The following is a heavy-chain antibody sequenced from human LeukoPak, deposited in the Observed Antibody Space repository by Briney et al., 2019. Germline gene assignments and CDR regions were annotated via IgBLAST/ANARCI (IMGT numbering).Heavy chain of an antibody. Sequence: GRSLRLSCAASGFTFSSYGMHWVRQAPGKGLEWVAVISYDGSNKYYADSVKGRFTIPRDNSKNTLYLQMNSLRAEDTAVYYCAKHSYRVDSFTDYWGQGTLVTVSS. D-gene: IGHD5-12*01. CDR1: GFTFSSYG. J-gene: IGHJ4*02. CDR3: AKHSYRVDSFTDY. CDR2: ISYDGSNK. V-gene: IGHV3-30*18.